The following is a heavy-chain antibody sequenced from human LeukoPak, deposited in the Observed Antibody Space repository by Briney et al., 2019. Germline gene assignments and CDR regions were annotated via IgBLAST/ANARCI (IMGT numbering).Heavy chain of an antibody. D-gene: IGHD2-15*01. Sequence: PSETLSLTCRVSGASVSNYYWSWIRQSPGKGLEWIGFFHYSGSTTYNPSLNSRVTTSIDTSMNQLSLTLVSVTAADTAVYFCARHHDGGPKLRLDFWGLGVLVTVSS. CDR3: ARHHDGGPKLRLDF. CDR2: FHYSGST. J-gene: IGHJ4*02. CDR1: GASVSNYY. V-gene: IGHV4-59*08.